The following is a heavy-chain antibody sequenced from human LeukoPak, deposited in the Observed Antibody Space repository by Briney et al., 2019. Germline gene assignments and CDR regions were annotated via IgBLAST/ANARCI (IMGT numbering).Heavy chain of an antibody. J-gene: IGHJ3*02. CDR2: IIPILGIA. V-gene: IGHV1-69*10. D-gene: IGHD5-24*01. CDR3: ARAPFGGYNFNDAFDI. CDR1: GGTFSSYA. Sequence: VKVSCKASGGTFSSYAISWVRQAPGQGLEWMGRIIPILGIANYAQKFQGRVTITADKSTSTAYMELSSLRSEDTAVYYCARAPFGGYNFNDAFDIWGQGTMVTVSS.